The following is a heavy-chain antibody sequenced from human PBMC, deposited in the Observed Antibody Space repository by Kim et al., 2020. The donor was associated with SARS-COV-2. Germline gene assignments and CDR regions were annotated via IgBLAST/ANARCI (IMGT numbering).Heavy chain of an antibody. Sequence: QKFQGRVTMNRNTSISTAYMELSSLRSEDTAVYYCARVGYYGSGSYPFDYWGQGTLVTVSS. CDR3: ARVGYYGSGSYPFDY. D-gene: IGHD3-10*01. J-gene: IGHJ4*02. V-gene: IGHV1-8*01.